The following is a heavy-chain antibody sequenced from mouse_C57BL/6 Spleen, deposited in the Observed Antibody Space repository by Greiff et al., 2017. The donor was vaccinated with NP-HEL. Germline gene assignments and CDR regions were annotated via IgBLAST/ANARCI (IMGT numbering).Heavy chain of an antibody. V-gene: IGHV1S81*02. Sequence: VQLQQSGADLVKAGASVKMSCKASGYTFTSYWMHWVKQRLGQGLEWFAETNPTNGRTYYNEKFKSKATLTVDKSSSTAYMLLSGPTFEDSAVYYCARIKKIGATYVGDWGQGTALTVSS. CDR2: TNPTNGRT. CDR3: ARIKKIGATYVGD. CDR1: GYTFTSYW. J-gene: IGHJ2*01. D-gene: IGHD1-1*01.